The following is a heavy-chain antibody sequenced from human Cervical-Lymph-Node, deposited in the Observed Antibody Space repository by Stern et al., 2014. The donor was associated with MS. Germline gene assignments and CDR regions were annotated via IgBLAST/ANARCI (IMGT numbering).Heavy chain of an antibody. CDR1: GYTFTNNP. V-gene: IGHV1-18*01. CDR2: ISIYSGKT. Sequence: QVQLVQSGPEVKKPGASVKVSCKASGYTFTNNPMNWVLQAPGQGLEWMGWISIYSGKTNYAPKFQGRVSLTTDTSATTAYMELRSLRPDDTAVYYCARDIWYSSSNWFDPWGQGTLVTVSS. CDR3: ARDIWYSSSNWFDP. D-gene: IGHD6-6*01. J-gene: IGHJ5*02.